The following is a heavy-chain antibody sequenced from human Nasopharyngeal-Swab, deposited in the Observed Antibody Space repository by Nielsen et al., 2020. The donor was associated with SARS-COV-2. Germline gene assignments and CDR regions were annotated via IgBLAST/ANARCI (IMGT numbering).Heavy chain of an antibody. J-gene: IGHJ4*02. V-gene: IGHV1-69*10. CDR3: ARDHPYYYDSSGYLVGYFDY. D-gene: IGHD3-22*01. CDR2: IIPILGIA. CDR1: GGTFSSYA. Sequence: VKVSCKASGGTFSSYAISWVRQAPGQGLEWMGGIIPILGIANYAQKFQGRVTITADKSTSTAYMELSSLRSEDTAVYYCARDHPYYYDSSGYLVGYFDYWGQGTLVTVSS.